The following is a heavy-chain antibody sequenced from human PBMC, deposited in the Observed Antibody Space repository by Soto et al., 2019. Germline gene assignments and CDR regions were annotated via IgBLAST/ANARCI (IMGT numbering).Heavy chain of an antibody. V-gene: IGHV4-59*01. CDR1: GGSISSYY. CDR3: ARVARPDYDILTGPENWFDP. D-gene: IGHD3-9*01. Sequence: PSETLSLTCTVSGGSISSYYWSWIRQPPGKGLEWIGYIYYSGSTNYNPSLKSRVTISVDTSKNQFSLKLSSVTAADTAVYYCARVARPDYDILTGPENWFDPWGQGTLVTVSS. CDR2: IYYSGST. J-gene: IGHJ5*02.